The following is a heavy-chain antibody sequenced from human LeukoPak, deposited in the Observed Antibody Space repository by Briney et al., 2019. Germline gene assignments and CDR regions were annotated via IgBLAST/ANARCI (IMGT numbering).Heavy chain of an antibody. CDR1: GFTFINAW. J-gene: IGHJ4*02. Sequence: GGSLRLSCAASGFTFINAWMNWVRQAPGKGLEWVGRIKSKTDGGTTDYAAPVKGRLTISRDDSKNTAYLQMDSLKTEDTAVYYCTGNYYGSGSYADFDYWGQGTLVTVSS. V-gene: IGHV3-15*01. CDR3: TGNYYGSGSYADFDY. CDR2: IKSKTDGGTT. D-gene: IGHD3-10*01.